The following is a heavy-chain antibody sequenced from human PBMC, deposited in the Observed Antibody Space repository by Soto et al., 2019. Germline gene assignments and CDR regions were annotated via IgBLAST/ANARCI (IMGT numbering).Heavy chain of an antibody. D-gene: IGHD2-21*01. V-gene: IGHV3-48*02. CDR1: VLPFSTYS. J-gene: IGHJ4*02. CDR2: ILGSGGVT. Sequence: GGSLSLSCGASVLPFSTYSMNWVRQAPGKVLEWVSYILGSGGVTAYADSVRGRFTISRDNAKNSLYLQMNSLTDEDTAVYYCVRDQHYSFDYWGQGISVTVSS. CDR3: VRDQHYSFDY.